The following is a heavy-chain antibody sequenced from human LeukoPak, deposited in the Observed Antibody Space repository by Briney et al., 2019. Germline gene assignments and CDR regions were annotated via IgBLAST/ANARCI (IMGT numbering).Heavy chain of an antibody. CDR2: ISSSSSYI. CDR3: ARASCSSTSCTLGGAFDI. D-gene: IGHD2-2*01. J-gene: IGHJ3*02. Sequence: GGSLRLSCAASGFTFSSYSMSWVRQAPGKGLEWVSSISSSSSYIYYADSVKGWFTIPRDNAKNLLYLQMNSLRAEDTAVYYCARASCSSTSCTLGGAFDIWGQGTMVTVSS. CDR1: GFTFSSYS. V-gene: IGHV3-21*01.